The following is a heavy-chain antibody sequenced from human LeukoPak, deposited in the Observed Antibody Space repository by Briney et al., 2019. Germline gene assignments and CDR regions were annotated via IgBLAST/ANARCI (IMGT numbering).Heavy chain of an antibody. Sequence: SETLSLTCIVSGGSITGYYWNWLRQPPGKGLESIGHIYSSGSTDYNPSLKSRVTMSVDASKNQLSLSLTSVTAADTAVYYCASSRTYYYDSSGYRSMNWGQGTLVTVSS. J-gene: IGHJ4*02. CDR3: ASSRTYYYDSSGYRSMN. D-gene: IGHD3-22*01. CDR1: GGSITGYY. V-gene: IGHV4-59*01. CDR2: IYSSGST.